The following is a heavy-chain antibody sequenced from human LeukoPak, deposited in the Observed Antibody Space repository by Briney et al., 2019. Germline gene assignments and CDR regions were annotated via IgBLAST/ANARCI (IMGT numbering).Heavy chain of an antibody. CDR1: GFTFSSYA. D-gene: IGHD1-26*01. Sequence: GGSLRLSCAASGFTFSSYAFSWVRQAPGKGLEWVSTIGGTAGNTYHADSVKGRFTISRDNSNNTLYLQMNTLRAEDTAIYYCAKLSLVEPTDYWGQGTLVTVSS. CDR2: IGGTAGNT. CDR3: AKLSLVEPTDY. J-gene: IGHJ4*02. V-gene: IGHV3-23*01.